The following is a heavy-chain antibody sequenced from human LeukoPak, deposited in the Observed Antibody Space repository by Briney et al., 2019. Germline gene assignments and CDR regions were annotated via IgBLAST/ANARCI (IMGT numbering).Heavy chain of an antibody. J-gene: IGHJ4*02. CDR1: GFTFSSYD. V-gene: IGHV3-30*02. D-gene: IGHD4-17*01. CDR3: ARDQRNDYGDYVPFDY. Sequence: GGSLRLSCAASGFTFSSYDIHWVRQAPGKGLEWVAFIRHDGSNKYYADSVKGRFTISRDNSKNTLYLQMNSLRAEDTAVYYCARDQRNDYGDYVPFDYWGQGTLVTVSS. CDR2: IRHDGSNK.